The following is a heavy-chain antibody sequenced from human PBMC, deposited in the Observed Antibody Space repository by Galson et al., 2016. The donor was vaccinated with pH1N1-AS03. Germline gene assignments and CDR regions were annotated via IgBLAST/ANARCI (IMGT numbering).Heavy chain of an antibody. D-gene: IGHD2-2*01. CDR1: GSTFRSDA. V-gene: IGHV1-69*01. CDR3: AKSTTSNWYDFFDS. Sequence: QSGAEVKKPGESLKISCKAPGSTFRSDAISWIRQAPGQGLEWMGGIIPRVATAHYGQRLQGRVTITADESTTTTYMELHSLTSEDTAVFYCAKSTTSNWYDFFDSWGQGSLVIVSS. CDR2: IIPRVATA. J-gene: IGHJ4*02.